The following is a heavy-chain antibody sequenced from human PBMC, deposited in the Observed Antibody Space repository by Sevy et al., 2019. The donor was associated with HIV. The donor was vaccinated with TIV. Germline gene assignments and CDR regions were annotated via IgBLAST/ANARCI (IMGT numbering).Heavy chain of an antibody. Sequence: GGSLRLSCAASGFTFSSYAMHWVRQAPGKGLEGVAVISYDGSNKYYADSVKGRLTISRDNSKNRLYLQMNSLRAEDTAVYYCARDGGGFAFIDYWGQGTLVTVSS. J-gene: IGHJ4*02. CDR1: GFTFSSYA. D-gene: IGHD3-16*01. CDR3: ARDGGGFAFIDY. CDR2: ISYDGSNK. V-gene: IGHV3-30-3*01.